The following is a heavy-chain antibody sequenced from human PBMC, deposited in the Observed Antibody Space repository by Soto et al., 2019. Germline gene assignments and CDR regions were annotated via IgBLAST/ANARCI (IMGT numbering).Heavy chain of an antibody. V-gene: IGHV3-7*05. D-gene: IGHD2-15*01. CDR2: IKQDGSDK. Sequence: EVQLVESGGGLVQPGGSLRLSCAASGFTFSTYWMSWVRQAPGKGLEWVANIKQDGSDKYYVDSVKGRFTISRDNAKNALYLQMNGLRAEDTAVYYCARVKSLAGPYWGQGTLVTVSS. CDR1: GFTFSTYW. CDR3: ARVKSLAGPY. J-gene: IGHJ4*02.